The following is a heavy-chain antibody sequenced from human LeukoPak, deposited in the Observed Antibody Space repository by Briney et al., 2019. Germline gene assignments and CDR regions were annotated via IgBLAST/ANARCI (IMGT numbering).Heavy chain of an antibody. CDR1: GYTFTNYA. D-gene: IGHD2-21*01. CDR3: ARGIWSSHNKDYYFDY. J-gene: IGHJ4*02. Sequence: GASVKVSCKASGYTFTNYAMNWVRQAPGQRLEWMVWINAGNGKTKSSQRFQDRVTITRDTSASTAYMELNSLRSEDTAVYYCARGIWSSHNKDYYFDYWGQGSLVTVSS. CDR2: INAGNGKT. V-gene: IGHV1-3*01.